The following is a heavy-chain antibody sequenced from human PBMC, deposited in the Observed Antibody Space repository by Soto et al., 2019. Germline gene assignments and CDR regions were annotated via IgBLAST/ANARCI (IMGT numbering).Heavy chain of an antibody. CDR2: IYYSGST. CDR3: ARDWGYSYGYDYYYYGMDV. Sequence: SETLSLTCTVSGGSISSGGYYWSWIRQHPGKGLEWIGYIYYSGSTYYNPSLKSRVTISVDTSKNQFSLKLSSVTAADTAVYYCARDWGYSYGYDYYYYGMDVWGQGTTVTV. J-gene: IGHJ6*02. V-gene: IGHV4-31*03. D-gene: IGHD5-18*01. CDR1: GGSISSGGYY.